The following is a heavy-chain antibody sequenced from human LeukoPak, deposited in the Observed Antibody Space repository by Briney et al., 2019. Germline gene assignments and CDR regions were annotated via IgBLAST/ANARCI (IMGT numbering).Heavy chain of an antibody. CDR3: ARGGGSWSLNWFDP. CDR2: IYYSGGT. Sequence: SETLSLTCTVSGGSISSYYWSWIRQPPGKGLEWIGYIYYSGGTNYNPSLKSRVTISVDTSKNQFSLKLSSVTAADTAVYYCARGGGSWSLNWFDPWGQGTLVTVSS. V-gene: IGHV4-59*12. CDR1: GGSISSYY. D-gene: IGHD6-13*01. J-gene: IGHJ5*02.